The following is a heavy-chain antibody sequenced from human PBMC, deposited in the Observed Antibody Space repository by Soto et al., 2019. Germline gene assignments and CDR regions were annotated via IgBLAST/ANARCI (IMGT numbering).Heavy chain of an antibody. D-gene: IGHD3-22*01. J-gene: IGHJ5*02. CDR1: GYSISSGYS. Sequence: PSETLSLTCAVSGYSISSGYSWGWLRQPPGKGLECIGSIYHGGSTYYNPSLNSRVTLSIDMTNNHVSLILNSVTAADTAVYYCARVGPWVPYYYDSSPYTFENWFDPWGQGTLVTVSS. CDR2: IYHGGST. V-gene: IGHV4-38-2*01. CDR3: ARVGPWVPYYYDSSPYTFENWFDP.